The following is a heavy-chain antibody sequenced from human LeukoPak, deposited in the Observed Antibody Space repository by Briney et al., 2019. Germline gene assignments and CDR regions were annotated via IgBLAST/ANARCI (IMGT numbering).Heavy chain of an antibody. D-gene: IGHD2-2*01. V-gene: IGHV3-13*05. Sequence: GGSLRLSCAASGFTFSSYDMHWVRQATGKGLEWVSAIGTAGDPYYADSVKGRLTISRDNSKNTLYLQMNSLRAEDTAVYYCANAFHAPKVDAFDIWGQGTMVTVSS. J-gene: IGHJ3*02. CDR1: GFTFSSYD. CDR3: ANAFHAPKVDAFDI. CDR2: IGTAGDP.